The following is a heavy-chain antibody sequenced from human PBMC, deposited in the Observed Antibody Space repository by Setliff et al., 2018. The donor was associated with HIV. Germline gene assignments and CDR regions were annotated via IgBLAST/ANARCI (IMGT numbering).Heavy chain of an antibody. J-gene: IGHJ4*02. D-gene: IGHD3-3*01. V-gene: IGHV4-59*05. CDR1: GFTVSNNY. Sequence: ESLKISCAASGFTVSNNYMSWVRQAPGKGLEWIGSIYRSGRTYYNPSLKTRVTISVDTSKNQFSLKLSSVTAADTAVYYCASLTTDRFLEWLFVYWGQGTLVTVSS. CDR2: IYRSGRT. CDR3: ASLTTDRFLEWLFVY.